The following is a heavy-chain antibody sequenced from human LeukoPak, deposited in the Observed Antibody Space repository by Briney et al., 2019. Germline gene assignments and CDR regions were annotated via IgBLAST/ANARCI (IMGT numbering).Heavy chain of an antibody. J-gene: IGHJ4*02. V-gene: IGHV3-30*04. CDR3: AKDSAARLYYFDY. CDR2: ISYDGSNK. CDR1: GFTFSSYA. D-gene: IGHD2-15*01. Sequence: GGSLRLSCAASGFTFSSYAMHWVRQAPGKGLEWVAVISYDGSNKYYADSVKGRFTISRDNSKNTLYLQMNSLRAEDTAVYYCAKDSAARLYYFDYWGQGTLVTVSS.